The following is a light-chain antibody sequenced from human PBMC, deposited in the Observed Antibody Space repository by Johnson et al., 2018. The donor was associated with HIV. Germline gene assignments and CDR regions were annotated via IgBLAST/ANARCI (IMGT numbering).Light chain of an antibody. CDR3: ETWDRSLSAGGV. Sequence: QSVLTQPPSVSAAPGQKVTISCSGSSSTIGNKYVSWYQILPGTAPKLLIYKNNQRPSGIPDRFSGSKSGTSATLGITGLQTGDEADYYCETWDRSLSAGGVFGTVTKVTVL. CDR1: SSTIGNKY. J-gene: IGLJ1*01. V-gene: IGLV1-51*02. CDR2: KNN.